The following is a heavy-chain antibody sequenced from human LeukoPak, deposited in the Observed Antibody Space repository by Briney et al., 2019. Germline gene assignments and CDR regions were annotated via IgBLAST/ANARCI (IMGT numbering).Heavy chain of an antibody. D-gene: IGHD6-13*01. CDR3: SRGSSSWAFDY. CDR2: INTNTGNP. Sequence: ASVKVSCKASGYTFTSYAMNWVRQAPGQGLEWMGWINTNTGNPTYAQGFTGRFVFSLDTSVSTAYLQISSLKAEDTAVYYWSRGSSSWAFDYWGQGTLVTVSS. V-gene: IGHV7-4-1*02. J-gene: IGHJ4*02. CDR1: GYTFTSYA.